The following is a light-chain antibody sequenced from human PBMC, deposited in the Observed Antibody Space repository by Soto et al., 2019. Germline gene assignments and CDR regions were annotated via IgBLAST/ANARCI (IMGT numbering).Light chain of an antibody. CDR1: NSDVGAYNY. CDR2: DVT. V-gene: IGLV2-14*03. Sequence: QSVLTQPASVSGSPGQSITFSCTGTNSDVGAYNYVSWYQQHPGKAPKLVLLDVTHRPSGVSDRFSGSKSGNTASLTISGLQAEDQADYSCGSYTANALVVFGGGTQLTVL. CDR3: GSYTANALVV. J-gene: IGLJ2*01.